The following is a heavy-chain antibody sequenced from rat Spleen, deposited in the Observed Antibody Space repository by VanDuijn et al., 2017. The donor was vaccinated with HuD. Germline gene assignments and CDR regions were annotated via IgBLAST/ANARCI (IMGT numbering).Heavy chain of an antibody. Sequence: EVQLVESGGGLVPPGRSLKLSCAASGFTFSNYGMHWIRQAPTKGLEWVASISPSGGSTYYRDSVKGRFTISRDNAKSTLYLQMDSLRSEDTATYYCARHGWGYGVMNAWGQGASGTDFS. J-gene: IGHJ4*01. D-gene: IGHD4-3*01. V-gene: IGHV5-19*01. CDR3: ARHGWGYGVMNA. CDR2: ISPSGGST. CDR1: GFTFSNYG.